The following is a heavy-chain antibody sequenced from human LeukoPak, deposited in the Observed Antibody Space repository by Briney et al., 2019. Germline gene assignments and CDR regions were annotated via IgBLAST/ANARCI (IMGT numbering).Heavy chain of an antibody. D-gene: IGHD3-3*01. V-gene: IGHV4-34*01. Sequence: PSGTLSLTCAVYGGSFSGYYWSWIRQPPGKGLEGIGRIYYSGSTYYNPSLKSRVTIPVDTSKNQFSLKLSSVTAADTAVYYCGTIFGVVSLDYCGQGTLVTVSS. CDR3: GTIFGVVSLDY. CDR2: IYYSGST. J-gene: IGHJ4*02. CDR1: GGSFSGYY.